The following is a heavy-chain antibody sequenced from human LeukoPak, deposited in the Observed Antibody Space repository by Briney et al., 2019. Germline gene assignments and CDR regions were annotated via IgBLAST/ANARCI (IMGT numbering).Heavy chain of an antibody. CDR3: AREGIGSYYFDY. Sequence: PGGSLRLSCAASGFTFSSYSMTWVRQAPGKGLEWVSVIYSGGSTYYADSVKGRFTISRDNSKNTLYLQMNSLRAEDTAVYYCAREGIGSYYFDYWGQGTLVTVSS. CDR2: IYSGGST. V-gene: IGHV3-66*01. J-gene: IGHJ4*02. CDR1: GFTFSSYS. D-gene: IGHD2-15*01.